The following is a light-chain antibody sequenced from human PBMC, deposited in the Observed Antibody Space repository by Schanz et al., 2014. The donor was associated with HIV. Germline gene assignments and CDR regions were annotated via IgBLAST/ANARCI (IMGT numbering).Light chain of an antibody. Sequence: QSALTQPASVSGSPGQSITISCTGTSSDVGYYNYVSWYQQHPGKAPKLIIFEVVKRPSGVPDRFSGSKSGNTASLTVSGLQAEDEADYYCSSYAGRNTYVFGTGTKLTVL. CDR3: SSYAGRNTYV. J-gene: IGLJ1*01. CDR2: EVV. V-gene: IGLV2-8*01. CDR1: SSDVGYYNY.